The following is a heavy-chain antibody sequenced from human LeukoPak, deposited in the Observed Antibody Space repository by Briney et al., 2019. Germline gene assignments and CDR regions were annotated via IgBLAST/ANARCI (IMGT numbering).Heavy chain of an antibody. CDR2: IYPSGST. D-gene: IGHD3-10*01. CDR1: GGSISSGSDY. V-gene: IGHV4-61*02. Sequence: SETLSLTCTVSGGSISSGSDYWSWIRQPAGKELEWIGRIYPSGSTNYNPSLKSRVTISVDTSKNQFSLKLSSVTAADTAVYYCARAARDASMVRGVVGYYYYYMDVWGKGTTVTVSS. J-gene: IGHJ6*03. CDR3: ARAARDASMVRGVVGYYYYYMDV.